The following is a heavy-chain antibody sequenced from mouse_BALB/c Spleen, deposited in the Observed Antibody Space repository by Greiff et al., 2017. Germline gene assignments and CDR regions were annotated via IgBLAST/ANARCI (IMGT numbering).Heavy chain of an antibody. V-gene: IGHV1-80*01. J-gene: IGHJ2*01. Sequence: VQLQQSGAELVRPGSSVKISCKASGYAFSSYWMNWVKQRPGQGLEWIGQIYPGDGDTNYNGKFKGKATLTADKSSSTAYMQLSSLTSEDSAVYFCARSGDYDGGYFDYWGQGTTLTVSS. CDR2: IYPGDGDT. D-gene: IGHD2-4*01. CDR3: ARSGDYDGGYFDY. CDR1: GYAFSSYW.